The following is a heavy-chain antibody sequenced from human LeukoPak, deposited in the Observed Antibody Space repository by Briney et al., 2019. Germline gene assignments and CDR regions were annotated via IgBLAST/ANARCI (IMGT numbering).Heavy chain of an antibody. CDR2: ISGGGGST. CDR3: AKDRAIHLVPYYLVPDI. V-gene: IGHV3-23*01. J-gene: IGHJ3*02. CDR1: GFTFSRYG. Sequence: GGSLTLSCVASGFTFSRYGMHWVRQAPGKGLEWVSAISGGGGSTYYAGSVKGRFTISRDNSKNTLYLQMNSLRAEDTAIYYCAKDRAIHLVPYYLVPDIWGQGTMVTVSS. D-gene: IGHD5-18*01.